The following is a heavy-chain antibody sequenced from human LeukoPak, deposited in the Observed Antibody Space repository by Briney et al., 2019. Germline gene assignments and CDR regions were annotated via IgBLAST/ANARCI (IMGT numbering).Heavy chain of an antibody. D-gene: IGHD5-18*01. V-gene: IGHV7-4-1*02. CDR2: INTNTGNP. J-gene: IGHJ4*02. CDR1: GYTFTSYA. Sequence: GASVKVSFTASGYTFTSYAMNWVRQAPGQGLEWMGWINTNTGNPTYALGFTGRFVFSLDTSVSTAYLQISSLKAEDTAVYYCARDRYSYGYISDYWGQGTLVTVSS. CDR3: ARDRYSYGYISDY.